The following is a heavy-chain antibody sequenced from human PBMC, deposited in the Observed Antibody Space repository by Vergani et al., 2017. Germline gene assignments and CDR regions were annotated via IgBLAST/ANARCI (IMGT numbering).Heavy chain of an antibody. D-gene: IGHD3-16*02. CDR2: IYYSGST. V-gene: IGHV4-39*07. J-gene: IGHJ5*02. CDR1: GGSISSSSYY. Sequence: QVQLQESGPGLVKPSETLSLTCTVSGGSISSSSYYWGWIRQPPGKGLEWIGSIYYSGSTYYNPSLKSRVTISVDTSKNQFSLKLSSVTAADTAVYYCARDGLITFGGVIVPNNWFDPWGQGTLVTVSS. CDR3: ARDGLITFGGVIVPNNWFDP.